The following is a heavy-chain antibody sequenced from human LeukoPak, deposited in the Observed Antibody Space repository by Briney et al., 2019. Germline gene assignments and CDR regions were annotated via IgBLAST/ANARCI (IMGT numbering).Heavy chain of an antibody. V-gene: IGHV3-48*01. CDR2: ISSSSSTI. Sequence: PGGSLRLSCAASGFTFSSYSMNWLRQAPGKGLEWVSYISSSSSTIYYADSVKGRFTISRDNAKNSLYLQMNSLRAEDTAVYYCANFHCSSTSCHLSGYFQHWGQGTLVTVSS. CDR3: ANFHCSSTSCHLSGYFQH. J-gene: IGHJ1*01. CDR1: GFTFSSYS. D-gene: IGHD2-2*01.